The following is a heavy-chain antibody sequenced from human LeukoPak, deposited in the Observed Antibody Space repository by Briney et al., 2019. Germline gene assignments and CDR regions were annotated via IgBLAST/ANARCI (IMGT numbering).Heavy chain of an antibody. CDR3: ARGGSYYDY. V-gene: IGHV4-59*01. CDR2: IYYSGST. CDR1: GGSISNYY. D-gene: IGHD1-26*01. Sequence: PSETLSLTCIVSGGSISNYYWSWIRQPPGKGLEWIGYIYYSGSTNYNPSLKSRVTISVDTSKNQFSLKLSSVTAADTAVYYCARGGSYYDYWGQGTLVTVSS. J-gene: IGHJ4*02.